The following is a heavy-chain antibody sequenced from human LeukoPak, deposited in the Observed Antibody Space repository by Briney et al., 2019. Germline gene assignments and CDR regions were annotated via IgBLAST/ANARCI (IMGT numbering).Heavy chain of an antibody. CDR3: AKARIAAAGSSPYPLDY. CDR2: ISGSGGST. Sequence: GGSLRLSCAASGFTFSSYAMSWVRQAPGKGLEWVSAISGSGGSTYYADSVKGRFTISRDNSKNTLYLQMNSLRAEDTAVYYCAKARIAAAGSSPYPLDYWGQGTLVTVSS. J-gene: IGHJ4*02. CDR1: GFTFSSYA. D-gene: IGHD6-13*01. V-gene: IGHV3-23*01.